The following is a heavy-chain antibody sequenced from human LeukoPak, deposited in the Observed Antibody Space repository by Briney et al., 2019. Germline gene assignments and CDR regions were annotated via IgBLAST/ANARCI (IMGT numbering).Heavy chain of an antibody. CDR3: TTEMYGDYDFNF. Sequence: PGGSLRLSCAASGFTFSDAWMNWVRQVPGKGLEWVGRIKSKTAGGTTDFAAPVKDRFTISRDDSKNTLYLQMNSLKTEDTAVYYCTTEMYGDYDFNFWSQGTLVTVSS. CDR1: GFTFSDAW. D-gene: IGHD4-17*01. J-gene: IGHJ4*02. CDR2: IKSKTAGGTT. V-gene: IGHV3-15*01.